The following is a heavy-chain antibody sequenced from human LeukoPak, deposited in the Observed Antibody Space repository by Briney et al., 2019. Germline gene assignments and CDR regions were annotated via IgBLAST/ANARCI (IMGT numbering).Heavy chain of an antibody. CDR2: ISSSSSYI. Sequence: GGSLRLSCAASGFTFSNYSMNWVRQAPGKGLEWVSSISSSSSYIYYADSVKGRFTISRDNAKNSLYLQMNSLRAEDTAVYYCARAGYSSGWYTVPWFDPWGQGTLVTVSS. CDR3: ARAGYSSGWYTVPWFDP. J-gene: IGHJ5*02. CDR1: GFTFSNYS. V-gene: IGHV3-21*01. D-gene: IGHD6-19*01.